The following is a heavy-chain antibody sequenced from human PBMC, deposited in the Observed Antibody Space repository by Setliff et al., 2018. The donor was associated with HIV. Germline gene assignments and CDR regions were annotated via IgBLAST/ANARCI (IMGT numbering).Heavy chain of an antibody. CDR2: INAGNGDT. Sequence: SVKVSCKASGYTFTSYAMHWVRQAPGQRLEWMGWINAGNGDTKYSQKFQGRVTITRDTSASTAYMELSSLRSEDTAVYYCARDPQLLWFGELLDYFDYWGQGTLVTV. J-gene: IGHJ4*02. D-gene: IGHD3-10*01. V-gene: IGHV1-3*01. CDR1: GYTFTSYA. CDR3: ARDPQLLWFGELLDYFDY.